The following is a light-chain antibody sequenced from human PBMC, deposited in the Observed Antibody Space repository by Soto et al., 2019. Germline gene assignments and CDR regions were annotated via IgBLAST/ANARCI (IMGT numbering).Light chain of an antibody. J-gene: IGKJ2*01. CDR3: QQSYSTPYT. V-gene: IGKV1-39*01. CDR2: AAS. CDR1: QSISSY. Sequence: DIQMTQSPSSLSASVGDRVTITCRASQSISSYLNWYQQKPWKAPKILIYAASSLQSGVPSRFSGSGSGTDFTLTISSLQTEDFATYYCQQSYSTPYTFGHGTKLEIK.